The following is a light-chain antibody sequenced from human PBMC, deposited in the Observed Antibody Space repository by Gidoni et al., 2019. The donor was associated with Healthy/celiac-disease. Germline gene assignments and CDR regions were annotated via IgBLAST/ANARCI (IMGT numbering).Light chain of an antibody. CDR2: GNS. Sequence: QSVLTQPPSVSEAPGQRVTISCTGSSSNIGAGYDVHWYQQLPGTAPKLLIYGNSNRPSGVPDRFSGSNSGTSASLAITGLQAEDEADYYCQSYDSSLSVNYVFGTGTKVTVL. CDR3: QSYDSSLSVNYV. CDR1: SSNIGAGYD. J-gene: IGLJ1*01. V-gene: IGLV1-40*01.